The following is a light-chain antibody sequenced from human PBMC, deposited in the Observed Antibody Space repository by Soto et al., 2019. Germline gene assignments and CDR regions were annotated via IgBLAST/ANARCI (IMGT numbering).Light chain of an antibody. J-gene: IGKJ4*01. Sequence: VLTQSPARLSLSPGERATLSCRAGQSVSDYLAWDQQKPGQPPRLLFFDASNRATGVPDRFSAGGSGTDFTLIISSLEPEDFAVYYCQQRVNWPPTFGGGTKVEL. CDR1: QSVSDY. CDR3: QQRVNWPPT. V-gene: IGKV3-11*01. CDR2: DAS.